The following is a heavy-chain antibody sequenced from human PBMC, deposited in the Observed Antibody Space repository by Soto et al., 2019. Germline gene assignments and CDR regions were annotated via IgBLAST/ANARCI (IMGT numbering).Heavy chain of an antibody. D-gene: IGHD6-13*01. CDR1: GGSFSGYY. J-gene: IGHJ5*02. CDR3: AREADSSSWYWFDP. Sequence: PSETLSLTCAVYGGSFSGYYWSWIRQPPGKGLEWIGEINHSGSTNYNPSLESRVTISVDTSKNQFSLKLSSVTAADTAVYYCAREADSSSWYWFDPWGQGTLVTASS. CDR2: INHSGST. V-gene: IGHV4-34*01.